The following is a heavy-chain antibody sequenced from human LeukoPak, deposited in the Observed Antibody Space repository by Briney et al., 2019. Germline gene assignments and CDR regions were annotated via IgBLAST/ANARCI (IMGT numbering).Heavy chain of an antibody. Sequence: ASVNVSCKASGYTFTNYAMNWVRQAPGQGLEWMGWINTNTGNPTYAQGFTGRFVFSLDIFVSTAYLQISSLKAEDTAVYYCARVPFVVMGDTGNWFDPWGQGTLVTVSS. J-gene: IGHJ5*02. CDR3: ARVPFVVMGDTGNWFDP. CDR2: INTNTGNP. V-gene: IGHV7-4-1*02. CDR1: GYTFTNYA. D-gene: IGHD2-8*01.